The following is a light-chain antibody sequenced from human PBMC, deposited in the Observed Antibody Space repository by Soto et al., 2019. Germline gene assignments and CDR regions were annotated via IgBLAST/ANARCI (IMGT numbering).Light chain of an antibody. CDR3: LQDYNYPRT. J-gene: IGKJ1*01. CDR2: GAS. V-gene: IGKV1-5*01. CDR1: QSISSW. Sequence: DIQMTQSPSTLSASVGDRVAITWRASQSISSWLAWYQQKPGKPPKLLIYGASGLQNGVPSRFSGSGSGTDFTLTISSLQPEDFATYYCLQDYNYPRTFGQGTKVDIK.